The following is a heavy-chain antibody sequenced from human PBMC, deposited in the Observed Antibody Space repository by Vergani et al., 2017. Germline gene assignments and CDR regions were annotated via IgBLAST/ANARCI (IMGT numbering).Heavy chain of an antibody. Sequence: QVQLQESGPGLVKPSQTLSLTCTASGGSISSGSYYWSWIRQPAGKGLEWIGRIYTSGSTNYNPSLKSRVTISVDTSKNQFSLKLSSVTAADTAVYYCAREVVPAATRSGMDVWDQGTTLTVSS. J-gene: IGHJ6*02. D-gene: IGHD2-2*01. CDR1: GGSISSGSYY. V-gene: IGHV4-61*02. CDR3: AREVVPAATRSGMDV. CDR2: IYTSGST.